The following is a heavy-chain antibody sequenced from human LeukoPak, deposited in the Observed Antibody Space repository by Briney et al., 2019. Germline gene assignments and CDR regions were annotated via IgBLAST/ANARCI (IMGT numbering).Heavy chain of an antibody. CDR1: GFTFSSYW. CDR2: INSDGSST. V-gene: IGHV3-74*01. Sequence: GGSLRLSCAASGFTFSSYWMHWVRQAPGKGLVWVSRINSDGSSTNYADSVKGRFTISRDNAKNTLYLQMNSLRAEDTAVYYCARFEVVAATSNVWGQGTLVTVSS. CDR3: ARFEVVAATSNV. J-gene: IGHJ4*02. D-gene: IGHD2-15*01.